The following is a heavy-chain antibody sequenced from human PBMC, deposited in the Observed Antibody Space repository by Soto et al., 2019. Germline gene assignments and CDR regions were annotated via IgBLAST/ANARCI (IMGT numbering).Heavy chain of an antibody. J-gene: IGHJ4*02. CDR1: GGTFINYV. D-gene: IGHD1-26*01. Sequence: QVQLVQSGAEVKKPGSSVKVSCKASGGTFINYVISWVRQAPGQGLEWMGGITPIFGTANYAQKFQGRVTITADKATSTAYLELSRLRSEDTAVYYCARVRYRGNYDSAYWGQGTLVTVSS. CDR3: ARVRYRGNYDSAY. CDR2: ITPIFGTA. V-gene: IGHV1-69*06.